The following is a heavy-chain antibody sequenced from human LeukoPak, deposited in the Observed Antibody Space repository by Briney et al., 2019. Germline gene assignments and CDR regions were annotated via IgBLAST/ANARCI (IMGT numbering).Heavy chain of an antibody. V-gene: IGHV1-2*02. CDR1: GYTFTGYY. D-gene: IGHD5-24*01. J-gene: IGHJ3*02. Sequence: ASVKVSCKASGYTFTGYYMHWVRQAPGQGLEWMGWINPNSGGTNYAQKFQGRVTMTRDTSISTAYMELSRLRSDDTAVYYCASSGGYNSGDDAFDIWGQGTMVTVSS. CDR2: INPNSGGT. CDR3: ASSGGYNSGDDAFDI.